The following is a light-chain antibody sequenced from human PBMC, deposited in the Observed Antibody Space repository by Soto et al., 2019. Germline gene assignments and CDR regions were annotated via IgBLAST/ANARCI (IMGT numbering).Light chain of an antibody. V-gene: IGLV2-23*01. CDR1: SSDVGNYNL. CDR2: EGT. J-gene: IGLJ1*01. Sequence: QSALTQPASVSGSPGQSITVSCTGTSSDVGNYNLVSWYQQHPGKAPQFMMYEGTERPSGVSNRFSGSKSGNTASLTISGHKAEGEADYYCCSYAGGGNYVLVAGTQVTVL. CDR3: CSYAGGGNYV.